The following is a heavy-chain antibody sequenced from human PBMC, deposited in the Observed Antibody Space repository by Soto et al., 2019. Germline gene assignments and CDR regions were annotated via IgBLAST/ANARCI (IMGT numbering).Heavy chain of an antibody. V-gene: IGHV3-74*01. CDR3: ARGSLPIVVVPAAIDY. CDR1: GFTFSSYW. D-gene: IGHD2-2*01. J-gene: IGHJ4*02. CDR2: INTDGSTT. Sequence: VQLVESGGGLVQPGGSLRLSCAASGFTFSSYWMHWVRQTPGKGLEWVSRINTDGSTTNYADSVKGRFTISRDNAKNTLYLQMNGLRVEDTAVFYCARGSLPIVVVPAAIDYWGQGTQVTVSS.